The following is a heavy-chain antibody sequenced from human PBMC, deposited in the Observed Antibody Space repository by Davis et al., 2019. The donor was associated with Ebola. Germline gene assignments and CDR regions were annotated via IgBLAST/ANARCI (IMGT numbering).Heavy chain of an antibody. V-gene: IGHV3-72*01. J-gene: IGHJ4*02. CDR2: SRNKAKSYTT. CDR1: GFTFSDHY. CDR3: TREPRGIFGVEY. D-gene: IGHD3-3*01. Sequence: PAGSLRLSCAASGFTFSDHYMDWVRQAPGKGLEWVGRSRNKAKSYTTDYAASVKGRFTISRDDSKSIAYLQMNSLKTEDTAVNYCTREPRGIFGVEYWGQGTLVTVSS.